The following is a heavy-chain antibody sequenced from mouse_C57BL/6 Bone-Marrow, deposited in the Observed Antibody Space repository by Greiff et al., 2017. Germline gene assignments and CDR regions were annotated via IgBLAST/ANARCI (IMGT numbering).Heavy chain of an antibody. V-gene: IGHV1-64*01. J-gene: IGHJ2*01. CDR3: AIGDFYYEYDDRDY. CDR1: GYTFTSYW. Sequence: QVQLQQSGAELVKPGASVKLSCKASGYTFTSYWMHWVKQRPGQGLEWIGMIHPNSGSTNYNEKFKSKATLTVDKSSSTAYMQLSSLTSEDSAVYYGAIGDFYYEYDDRDYWGQGTTLTVSS. CDR2: IHPNSGST. D-gene: IGHD2-4*01.